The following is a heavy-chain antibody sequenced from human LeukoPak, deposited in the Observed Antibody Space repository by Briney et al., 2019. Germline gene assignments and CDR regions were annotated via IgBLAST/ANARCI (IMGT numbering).Heavy chain of an antibody. CDR2: ISSSSSYI. CDR3: ARDRVAAAGPDY. Sequence: GGPLRLSWAASGFTFSSYSMNWVRQAPGKGLEWVSSISSSSSYIYYADSVKGRFTISGDNAKNSLYLQMNSLRAEDTAVYYCARDRVAAAGPDYWGQGTLVTVSS. V-gene: IGHV3-21*01. D-gene: IGHD6-13*01. J-gene: IGHJ4*02. CDR1: GFTFSSYS.